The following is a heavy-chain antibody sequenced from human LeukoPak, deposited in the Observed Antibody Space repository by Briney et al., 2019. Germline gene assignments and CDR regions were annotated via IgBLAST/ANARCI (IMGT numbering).Heavy chain of an antibody. CDR2: INHSGST. Sequence: PSNPLTPTGTVHDTASRAYYWTWSRKPPGKGLDWIGEINHSGSTNYNPSLKSRVTISVDTSKTQCSLKLSSVTAADTAVYYCASDWVWLETPNWFDPSGEGNPVSASS. V-gene: IGHV4-34*01. CDR1: DTASRAYY. CDR3: ASDWVWLETPNWFDP. D-gene: IGHD5-12*01. J-gene: IGHJ5*02.